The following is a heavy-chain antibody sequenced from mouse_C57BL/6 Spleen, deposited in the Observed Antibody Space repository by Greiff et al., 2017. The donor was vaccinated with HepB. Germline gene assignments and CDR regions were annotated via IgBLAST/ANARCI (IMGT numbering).Heavy chain of an antibody. D-gene: IGHD1-1*01. J-gene: IGHJ2*01. CDR2: IYPGDGDT. CDR1: GYAFSSSW. CDR3: ARSPITTVVAYYFDY. V-gene: IGHV1-82*01. Sequence: VQLQQSGPELVKPGASVKISCKASGYAFSSSWMNWVKQRPGKGLEWIGRIYPGDGDTNYNGKFKGKATLTADKSSSTAYMQLSSLTSEDSAVYFCARSPITTVVAYYFDYWGQGTTLTVSS.